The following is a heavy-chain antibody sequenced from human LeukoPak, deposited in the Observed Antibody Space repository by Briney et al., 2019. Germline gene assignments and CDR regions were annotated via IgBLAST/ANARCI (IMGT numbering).Heavy chain of an antibody. CDR2: INPNSGNT. D-gene: IGHD2-15*01. CDR1: GYTFTTYD. V-gene: IGHV1-8*01. CDR3: ARGYCSGGSCYSSYYYYGMDV. Sequence: ASVKVSCKASGYTFTTYDIHWVRQATGQGLEWMGWINPNSGNTGYAQKFQGRVTMTRNTSISTAYKEMSSLRSEDTAVYYCARGYCSGGSCYSSYYYYGMDVWGQGTTVTVSS. J-gene: IGHJ6*02.